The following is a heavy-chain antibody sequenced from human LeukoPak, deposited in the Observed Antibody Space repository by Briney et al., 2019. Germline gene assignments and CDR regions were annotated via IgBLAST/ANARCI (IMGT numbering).Heavy chain of an antibody. V-gene: IGHV3-20*04. D-gene: IGHD3-22*01. J-gene: IGHJ4*02. CDR3: ASGWYYYDSSGYYYGDY. CDR1: GFNFDDYG. CDR2: VNSNGRSA. Sequence: GGSLRLSCAASGFNFDDYGMTWVRQIPGKGLEWVAGVNSNGRSAGYAASVRGRFTISRDNAKNSLYLQMNSLRAEDTAVYYCASGWYYYDSSGYYYGDYWGQGTLVTVSS.